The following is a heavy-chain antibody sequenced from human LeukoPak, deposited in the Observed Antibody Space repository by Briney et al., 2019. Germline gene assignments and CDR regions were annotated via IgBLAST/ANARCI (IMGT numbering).Heavy chain of an antibody. Sequence: PGGSLRLSCAASGFTFSNAWMSWVRQAPGKGLEWVGRIKSKTDGGTTDYAAPVKGRFTISGDDSKNTLYLQMNSPKTEDTAVYYCTTPSSVVVTAIVYWGQGTLVTVSS. CDR1: GFTFSNAW. D-gene: IGHD2-21*02. CDR2: IKSKTDGGTT. CDR3: TTPSSVVVTAIVY. V-gene: IGHV3-15*01. J-gene: IGHJ4*02.